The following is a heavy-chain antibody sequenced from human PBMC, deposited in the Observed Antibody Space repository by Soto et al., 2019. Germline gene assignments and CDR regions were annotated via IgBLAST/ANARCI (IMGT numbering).Heavy chain of an antibody. D-gene: IGHD6-13*01. CDR2: INHSGST. CDR3: ARGSGYSSRVGWFDP. V-gene: IGHV4-34*01. J-gene: IGHJ5*02. Sequence: PSETLSLTCAVYGGSFSGYYWSWIRQPPGKGLEWIGEINHSGSTNYNPSLKSRVTISVDTSKNQFSLKLSSVTAADTAVYYCARGSGYSSRVGWFDPWGQGTLVTVS. CDR1: GGSFSGYY.